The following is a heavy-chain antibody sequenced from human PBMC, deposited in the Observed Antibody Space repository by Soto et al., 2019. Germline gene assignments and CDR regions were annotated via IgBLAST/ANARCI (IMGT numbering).Heavy chain of an antibody. CDR3: ARYIAASGTFYFDY. Sequence: SETLSLTCTVSGGSISSGGYYWSWIRQHPGKGLEWIGYIYYSGSTYYNPSLKSRVTISADTSKNQFSLKLSSVTAADTAVYYCARYIAASGTFYFDYWGQGTPVTVSS. D-gene: IGHD6-13*01. V-gene: IGHV4-31*03. CDR1: GGSISSGGYY. CDR2: IYYSGST. J-gene: IGHJ4*02.